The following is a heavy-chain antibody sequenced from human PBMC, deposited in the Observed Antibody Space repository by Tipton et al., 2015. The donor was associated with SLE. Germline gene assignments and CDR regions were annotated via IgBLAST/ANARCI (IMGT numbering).Heavy chain of an antibody. Sequence: SLRLSCAASGFPFSTYWMHWVRQAPEGGLVWVSRIIGDGSGANYADSVKGRFIISRDNARETLSLQMHSLRAEDTALYYCAASGLSGGHRIDWWGQGALVTVSS. J-gene: IGHJ4*02. CDR2: IIGDGSGA. CDR3: AASGLSGGHRIDW. CDR1: GFPFSTYW. V-gene: IGHV3-74*01. D-gene: IGHD3-10*02.